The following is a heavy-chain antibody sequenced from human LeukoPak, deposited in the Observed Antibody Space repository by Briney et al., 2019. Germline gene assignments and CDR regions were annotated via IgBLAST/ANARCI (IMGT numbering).Heavy chain of an antibody. CDR3: ARTLYNTGSYYMDV. D-gene: IGHD5-24*01. J-gene: IGHJ6*03. Sequence: GGSLRLSCTASGFTFSSYEANWVRQAPGKGLEGVSDISSSGSFIYYADSVKGRFTISRDNANNSLYLQLNSLRAEDTAIYYCARTLYNTGSYYMDVWGKGTTVTVSS. V-gene: IGHV3-48*03. CDR1: GFTFSSYE. CDR2: ISSSGSFI.